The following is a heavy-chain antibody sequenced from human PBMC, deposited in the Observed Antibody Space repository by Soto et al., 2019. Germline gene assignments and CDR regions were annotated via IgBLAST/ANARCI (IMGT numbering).Heavy chain of an antibody. CDR1: GGSIGSYY. J-gene: IGHJ5*02. CDR2: IYYSGST. V-gene: IGHV4-59*01. CDR3: ASVSGTGWFDH. Sequence: SETLSLTCTVSGGSIGSYYWSWIRQPPGKGLEWIGYIYYSGSTNYNPSLKSRVTISVDTSKNQFSLKLSSVTAADTAVYYGASVSGTGWFDHWGQGTQVTVSS. D-gene: IGHD3-10*01.